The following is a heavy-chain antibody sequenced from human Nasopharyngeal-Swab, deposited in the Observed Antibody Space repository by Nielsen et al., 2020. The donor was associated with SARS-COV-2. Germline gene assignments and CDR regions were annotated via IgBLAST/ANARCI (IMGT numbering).Heavy chain of an antibody. CDR3: ARQISNPYYYYYYMDV. V-gene: IGHV3-7*01. Sequence: GGSLRLSCAASGFTFSSYWMSWVRQAPGKGLEWVANIKQDGSEKYYVDSVKGRFTISRDNAKNSLYLQMNSLRAEDTAVYYCARQISNPYYYYYYMDVWGKGTTVTVSS. CDR1: GFTFSSYW. CDR2: IKQDGSEK. J-gene: IGHJ6*03. D-gene: IGHD4-11*01.